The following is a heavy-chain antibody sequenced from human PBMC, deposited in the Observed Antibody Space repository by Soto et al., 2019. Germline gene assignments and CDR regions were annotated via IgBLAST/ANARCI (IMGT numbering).Heavy chain of an antibody. CDR3: ARLGRSSSSEYYFDY. V-gene: IGHV4-59*08. CDR1: GGSISSYY. J-gene: IGHJ4*02. CDR2: IYYSGST. D-gene: IGHD6-6*01. Sequence: SETLSLTCTVSGGSISSYYWSWIRQPPGKGLEWIGYIYYSGSTNYNPSLKSRVTISVDTSKNQFSLKLSSVTAADTAVYYCARLGRSSSSEYYFDYWGQGTLVTVSS.